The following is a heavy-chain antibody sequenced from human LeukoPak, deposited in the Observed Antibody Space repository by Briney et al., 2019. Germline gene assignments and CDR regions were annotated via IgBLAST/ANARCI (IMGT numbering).Heavy chain of an antibody. CDR1: GYTFTGYY. J-gene: IGHJ4*02. CDR3: ARDSGYYYDSSGYYRKGPFDY. V-gene: IGHV1-2*02. Sequence: AAVEVSCKASGYTFTGYYMHWVRQAPGQGLEWMGWINPNSGGTNYAQKFQGRVTMTRDTSISTAYMELSRLRSDDTAVYHCARDSGYYYDSSGYYRKGPFDYWGQGTLVTISS. CDR2: INPNSGGT. D-gene: IGHD3-22*01.